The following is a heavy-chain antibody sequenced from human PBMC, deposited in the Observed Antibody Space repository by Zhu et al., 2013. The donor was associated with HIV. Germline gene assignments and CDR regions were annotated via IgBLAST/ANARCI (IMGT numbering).Heavy chain of an antibody. V-gene: IGHV1-69*06. Sequence: QVQLVQSGAEVKKPGSSVKVSCKASGGTFSSYAISWVRQAPGQGLEWMGGIIPIFGTANYAQKFQGRVTITADKSTSTAYMELSSLRSEDTAVYYCATRDLGGRRKIGTNYYYGMDVWGRRDHGHRLL. CDR2: IIPIFGTA. D-gene: IGHD1-1*01. CDR1: GGTFSSYA. CDR3: ATRDLGGRRKIGTNYYYGMDV. J-gene: IGHJ6*02.